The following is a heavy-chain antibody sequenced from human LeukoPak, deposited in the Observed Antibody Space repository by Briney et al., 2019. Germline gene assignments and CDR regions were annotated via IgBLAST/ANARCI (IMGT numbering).Heavy chain of an antibody. CDR2: ISYDGSNK. Sequence: GGSLRLSCAASGFTFSSYAMHWVRQAPGKGLEWVSVISYDGSNKYYADSVKGRFTISRDNSKNTLYLQMNSLRAEDTAVYYCARDQGGGGNYGMDVWGQGTTVTVSS. J-gene: IGHJ6*02. CDR3: ARDQGGGGNYGMDV. CDR1: GFTFSSYA. D-gene: IGHD2-15*01. V-gene: IGHV3-30-3*01.